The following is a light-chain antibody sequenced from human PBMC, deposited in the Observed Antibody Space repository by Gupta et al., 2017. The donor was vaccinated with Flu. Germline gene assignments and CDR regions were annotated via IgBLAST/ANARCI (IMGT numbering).Light chain of an antibody. Sequence: LSLSAGESDTSFCRASQNIGNCFLDWYRKMRGQGPRLLIFGTSRRAKVIRDRFSDNGAGKDDSLTISSREPEDYEVYLCEQECASHPRYTFGQGTKLEIK. V-gene: IGKV3-20*01. CDR2: GTS. J-gene: IGKJ2*01. CDR1: QNIGNCF. CDR3: EQECASHPRYT.